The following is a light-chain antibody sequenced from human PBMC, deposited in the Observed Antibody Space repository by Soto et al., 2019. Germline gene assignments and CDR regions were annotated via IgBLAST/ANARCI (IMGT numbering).Light chain of an antibody. CDR3: QQYNSYSQDT. Sequence: DIQMTQSPSTLSASVGDRVTITCRASQSISSWLAWDQQKPGKAPKLLIYKASSLDSGVPSRFSGSGSGTEFTLTISSLQPDDFATYYCQQYNSYSQDTFGQGTKLEIK. CDR2: KAS. V-gene: IGKV1-5*03. J-gene: IGKJ2*01. CDR1: QSISSW.